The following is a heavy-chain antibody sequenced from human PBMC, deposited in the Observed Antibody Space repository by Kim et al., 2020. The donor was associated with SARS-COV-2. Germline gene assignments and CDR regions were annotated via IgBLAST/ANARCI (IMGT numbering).Heavy chain of an antibody. CDR1: GGSFSGYY. V-gene: IGHV4-34*01. D-gene: IGHD1-26*01. CDR3: ARVGGGSYSEWYFDY. CDR2: INHSGST. J-gene: IGHJ4*02. Sequence: SETLSLTCAVYGGSFSGYYWSWIRQPPGKGLEWIGEINHSGSTNYTPSLKSRVTISVDTSKNQFSLRLTSVTAADTAVYYCARVGGGSYSEWYFDYWGQGTLVTVSS.